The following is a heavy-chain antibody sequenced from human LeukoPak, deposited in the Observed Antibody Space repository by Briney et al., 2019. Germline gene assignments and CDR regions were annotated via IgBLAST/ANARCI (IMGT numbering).Heavy chain of an antibody. J-gene: IGHJ6*03. CDR1: GGSIGTYY. CDR2: IYVTGT. CDR3: ARHIGGGIEDMDV. V-gene: IGHV4-59*08. D-gene: IGHD3-16*02. Sequence: SETLSLTCTVSGGSIGTYYWSWIRQSPGKGLEWIGYIYVTGTRYNPYLQSRVTISVDRSRNQYFLKMSSVTAADTAVYYCARHIGGGIEDMDVWGKGTKVIVSS.